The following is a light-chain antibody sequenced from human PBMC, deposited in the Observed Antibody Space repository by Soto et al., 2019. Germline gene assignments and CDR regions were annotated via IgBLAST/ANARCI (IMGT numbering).Light chain of an antibody. J-gene: IGKJ1*01. V-gene: IGKV1-39*01. Sequence: DIPMTQSPSSLSASVGGRVTITCRASQSISRYLNWYQQKPGKAPKLLIFAASILQSGVPARFSGSGSGTDFTLTISSVQPEDFATYHCQQSYSRPRTFGQGPKVEIK. CDR1: QSISRY. CDR2: AAS. CDR3: QQSYSRPRT.